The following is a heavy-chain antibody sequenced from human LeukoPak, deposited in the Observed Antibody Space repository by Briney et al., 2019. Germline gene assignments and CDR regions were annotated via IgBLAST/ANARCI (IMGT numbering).Heavy chain of an antibody. D-gene: IGHD3-16*01. Sequence: SETLSLTCAVSGGSISSGGYSWSWIRQPPGKGLEWIGYIYHSGSTYYNPSLKSRVTISVDRSKNRFSLKLSSVTAADTAVYYCARGAGYDGYYIDYWGQGTLVTVSS. J-gene: IGHJ4*02. V-gene: IGHV4-30-2*01. CDR3: ARGAGYDGYYIDY. CDR1: GGSISSGGYS. CDR2: IYHSGST.